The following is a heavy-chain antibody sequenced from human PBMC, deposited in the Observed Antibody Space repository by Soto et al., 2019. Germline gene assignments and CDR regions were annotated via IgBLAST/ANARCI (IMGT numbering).Heavy chain of an antibody. Sequence: QVQLQESGPGLVKPSETLSLTCTVSGGSMSSYYWSWIRQPPGKGLEWIGYIYDSGSTNYNPSLKSRVTISVDTSKKQFSLKLSSVTAADTAVYYCASWGVYCTSTSCFERWFDPWGQGILVTVSS. V-gene: IGHV4-4*09. J-gene: IGHJ5*02. CDR1: GGSMSSYY. CDR2: IYDSGST. D-gene: IGHD2-2*01. CDR3: ASWGVYCTSTSCFERWFDP.